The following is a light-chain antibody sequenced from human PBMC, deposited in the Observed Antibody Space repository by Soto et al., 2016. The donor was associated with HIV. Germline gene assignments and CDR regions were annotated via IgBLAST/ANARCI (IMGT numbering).Light chain of an antibody. V-gene: IGKV1-39*01. CDR1: QMINSY. CDR2: AAS. CDR3: QQSYTLLPLT. Sequence: DIQMTQSPSSLSASVGDTVTITCRASQMINSYLNWYQQKPGKAPRLLISAASSLQVGVPSRFSGSRSRTGFXLTITSLQPEDFATYYCQQSYTLLPLTFGQGTRLEIK. J-gene: IGKJ5*01.